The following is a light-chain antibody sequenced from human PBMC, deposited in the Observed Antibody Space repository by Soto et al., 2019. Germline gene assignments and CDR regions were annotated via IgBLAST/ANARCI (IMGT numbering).Light chain of an antibody. Sequence: DIQMTQSPSSLSASVGDRVTITCRASQSISNYLNWFQHKPGNPPKLLIYAASILQGGVPSRFSARGSGTDFTLTISSLQSEDFATYYCQQTYSSPETFGQGTKVEI. J-gene: IGKJ1*01. V-gene: IGKV1-39*01. CDR3: QQTYSSPET. CDR2: AAS. CDR1: QSISNY.